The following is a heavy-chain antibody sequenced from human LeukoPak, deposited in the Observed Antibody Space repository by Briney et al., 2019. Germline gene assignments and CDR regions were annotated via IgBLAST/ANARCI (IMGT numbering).Heavy chain of an antibody. V-gene: IGHV4-34*01. J-gene: IGHJ4*02. CDR3: ARRTHTAMVTIFDY. CDR2: INHSGST. CDR1: GGSFSGYY. Sequence: SETLSLTCAVYGGSFSGYYWSWIRQPPGKGLEWIGEINHSGSTNNNPSLKSRVTISVDTSKNQFSLKLSSVTAADTAVYYCARRTHTAMVTIFDYWGQGTLVTVSS. D-gene: IGHD5-18*01.